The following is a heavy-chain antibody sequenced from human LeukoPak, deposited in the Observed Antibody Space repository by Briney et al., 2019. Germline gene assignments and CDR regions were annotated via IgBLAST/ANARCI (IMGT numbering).Heavy chain of an antibody. V-gene: IGHV1-2*02. CDR3: AREDVVVPAAIGWFDP. D-gene: IGHD2-2*01. J-gene: IGHJ5*02. CDR1: GYTFTGYY. CDR2: INPNSGGT. Sequence: ASVKVSRKASGYTFTGYYMHWVRQAPGQGLEWMGWINPNSGGTNYAQKFQGRVTMTRNTSISTAYMELSRLRSDDTAVYYCAREDVVVPAAIGWFDPWGQGTLVTVSS.